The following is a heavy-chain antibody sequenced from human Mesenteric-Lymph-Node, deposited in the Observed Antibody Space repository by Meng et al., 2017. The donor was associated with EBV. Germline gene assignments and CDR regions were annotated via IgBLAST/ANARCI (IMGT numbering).Heavy chain of an antibody. CDR3: AREWNQQWLFDS. CDR2: IWNDGSKK. Sequence: VQLVEFGGGVVQPGRSLRLSCAASGFTFSGYGMHWVRQSPGKGLEWVAVIWNDGSKKYYADSVKGRFTISRDNSKNTLFLQMNSLSAEDTAVYYCAREWNQQWLFDSWGQGTLVTVSS. V-gene: IGHV3-33*01. CDR1: GFTFSGYG. D-gene: IGHD6-19*01. J-gene: IGHJ4*02.